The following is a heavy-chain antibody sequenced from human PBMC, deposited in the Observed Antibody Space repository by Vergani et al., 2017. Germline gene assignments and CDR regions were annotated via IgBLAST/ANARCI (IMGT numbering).Heavy chain of an antibody. J-gene: IGHJ6*02. D-gene: IGHD2-2*01. V-gene: IGHV3-30*02. CDR3: AKVLPIVVVPAARGYYYYGMDV. Sequence: QVQLVESGGGVVQPGGSLRLSCAASGFTFSSYGMHWVRQAPGKGLEWVAFIRYDGSNKYYADSVKGRFTISRDNSKNTLYLQMNSLRAEDTAVYHCAKVLPIVVVPAARGYYYYGMDVWGQGTTVTVSS. CDR1: GFTFSSYG. CDR2: IRYDGSNK.